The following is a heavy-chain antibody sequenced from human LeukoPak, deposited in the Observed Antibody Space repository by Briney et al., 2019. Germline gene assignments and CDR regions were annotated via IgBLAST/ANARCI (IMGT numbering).Heavy chain of an antibody. V-gene: IGHV3-33*01. Sequence: GGSLRLSCAASGFTFSRYGMHWVRQAPGKGLEWVAIIWYDGSNKYYADSVKGRFTISRDNSKNTLSLHMNSLRAEDTAVYYCARVSGTIRVWPQPFGDGMDVWGQGTTVTVSS. J-gene: IGHJ6*02. CDR3: ARVSGTIRVWPQPFGDGMDV. CDR2: IWYDGSNK. CDR1: GFTFSRYG. D-gene: IGHD3-10*01.